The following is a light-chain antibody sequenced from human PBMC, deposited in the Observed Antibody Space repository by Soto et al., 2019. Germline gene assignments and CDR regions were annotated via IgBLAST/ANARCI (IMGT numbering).Light chain of an antibody. J-gene: IGLJ7*01. CDR2: RNN. CDR1: SSNIGSNY. V-gene: IGLV1-47*01. Sequence: QAVVTQPPSESGTPGQRVTISCSGSSSNIGSNYVYWYQQLPGTAPKLLIYRNNQRPSGVPDRFSGSKSGTSASLAISGLRSEDEADYYCAAWDDSLSGAVFGGGTQLTVL. CDR3: AAWDDSLSGAV.